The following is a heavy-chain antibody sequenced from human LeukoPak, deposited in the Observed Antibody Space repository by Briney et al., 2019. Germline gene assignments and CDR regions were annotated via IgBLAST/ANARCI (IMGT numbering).Heavy chain of an antibody. J-gene: IGHJ4*02. CDR3: ARVGGGYSNFYFDY. V-gene: IGHV1-46*01. D-gene: IGHD4-11*01. CDR1: GYTFTSHY. Sequence: GATVKVSCKASGYTFTSHYIHWVRQAPGQGLEWMGIINPSGGSTTYAQKFQGRVTVTRDTSTSTVYMELSSLRSEDTAVYYCARVGGGYSNFYFDYWGQGTLVTVSS. CDR2: INPSGGST.